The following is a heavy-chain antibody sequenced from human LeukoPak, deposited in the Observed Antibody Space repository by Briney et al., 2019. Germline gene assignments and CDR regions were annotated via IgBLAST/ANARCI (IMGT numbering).Heavy chain of an antibody. V-gene: IGHV4-34*01. J-gene: IGHJ6*02. D-gene: IGHD5-18*01. CDR1: GGXFSGYY. CDR3: ARGGGYSLVYYYYGMDV. CDR2: INHSGST. Sequence: SETVSLTCAVYGGXFSGYYCSWIRQPPGKGLEWIGEINHSGSTNYNPSLKSRVTISVDTSKNQFSLKLSSVTAADTAVYYCARGGGYSLVYYYYGMDVWGQGTTVTVSS.